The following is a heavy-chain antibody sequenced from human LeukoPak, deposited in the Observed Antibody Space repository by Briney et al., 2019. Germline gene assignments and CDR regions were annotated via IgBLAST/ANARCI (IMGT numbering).Heavy chain of an antibody. J-gene: IGHJ4*02. CDR2: ISSGSSTI. V-gene: IGHV3-48*01. CDR1: GFTFSSYS. D-gene: IGHD2-8*01. CDR3: ARDQLGVANY. Sequence: GGSLRLSCAASGFTFSSYSMNWVRQAPGKGLEWVSYISSGSSTIYYADSVKGRFTISRDNAKNSLYLQMNSLRAEDTAVYYCARDQLGVANYWGQGTLVTVSS.